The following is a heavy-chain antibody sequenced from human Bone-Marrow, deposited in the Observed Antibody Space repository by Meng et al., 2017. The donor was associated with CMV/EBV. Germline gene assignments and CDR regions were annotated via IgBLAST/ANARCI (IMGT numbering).Heavy chain of an antibody. D-gene: IGHD6-19*01. CDR2: VSPYSANT. Sequence: ASVKVSCKASGYAFTSYGVSWVRQAPGQGLEWMGWVSPYSANTNYAQNFQGRVTMTTDTATSTAYLEVRRLRADDTAVYYCASTGYSSGWLNAFDLWGQGTRVTVSS. J-gene: IGHJ3*01. V-gene: IGHV1-18*01. CDR1: GYAFTSYG. CDR3: ASTGYSSGWLNAFDL.